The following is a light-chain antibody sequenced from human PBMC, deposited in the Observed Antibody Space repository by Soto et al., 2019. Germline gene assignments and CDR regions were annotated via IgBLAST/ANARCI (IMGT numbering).Light chain of an antibody. CDR3: QHYNSSRPWT. J-gene: IGKJ1*01. CDR1: QSVNSN. Sequence: EIVMTQSTATLSVPPGERATLSCRASQSVNSNLAWYQQKPCQATRLLIYGASTRPTRIQARFSVSGSGTEFTLTISSLQAGALADYDCQHYNSSRPWTVGQLNKVE. CDR2: GAS. V-gene: IGKV3-15*01.